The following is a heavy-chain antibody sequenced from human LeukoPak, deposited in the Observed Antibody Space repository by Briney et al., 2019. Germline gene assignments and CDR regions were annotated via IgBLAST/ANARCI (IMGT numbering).Heavy chain of an antibody. CDR1: GYTFINYG. D-gene: IGHD6-13*01. J-gene: IGHJ5*01. Sequence: GASVKLSCKPSGYTFINYGISWVRQAPGHGQKWRRWIYPYTGNTNYAQMFQGRVTMTTDTSTRTAYMELTSLTYDDTAVYYCARGGQQLVGFDSWGQGTLVTVSS. CDR2: IYPYTGNT. CDR3: ARGGQQLVGFDS. V-gene: IGHV1-18*01.